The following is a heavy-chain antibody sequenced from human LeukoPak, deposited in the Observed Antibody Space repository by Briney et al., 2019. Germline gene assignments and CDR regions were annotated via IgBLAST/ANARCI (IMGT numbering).Heavy chain of an antibody. CDR3: GKDSRTGGPRAFDS. CDR2: INYSGSST. D-gene: IGHD2-8*02. CDR1: GFTFSSYA. Sequence: GGSLRLSCAASGFTFSSYAMTWVRQAPGKGLEWVSTINYSGSSTYYADSVKGRFTISRDNSKNTLYLQMGSLRAEDTAVYYCGKDSRTGGPRAFDSRGQGTLVTVSS. V-gene: IGHV3-23*01. J-gene: IGHJ4*02.